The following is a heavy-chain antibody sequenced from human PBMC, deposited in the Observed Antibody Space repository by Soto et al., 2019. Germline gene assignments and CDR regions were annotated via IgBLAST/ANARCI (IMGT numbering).Heavy chain of an antibody. CDR1: GFTFSSYA. D-gene: IGHD3-22*01. CDR3: AALIVVVMYPDY. CDR2: ISGSGGRT. V-gene: IGHV3-23*04. Sequence: EVQLVESGGGLVQPGGSLRLSCAASGFTFSSYAMSWVRQAPGKGLEWVSAISGSGGRTYYADSVKGRFTISRDNSKNTLYLQMNRLRAEDTAVYYCAALIVVVMYPDYWGQGTLVTVSS. J-gene: IGHJ4*02.